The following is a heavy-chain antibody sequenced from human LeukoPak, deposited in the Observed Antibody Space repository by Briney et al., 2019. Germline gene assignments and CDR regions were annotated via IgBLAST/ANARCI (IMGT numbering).Heavy chain of an antibody. J-gene: IGHJ6*03. CDR3: AKDRGDSGRYYYMDV. Sequence: GGSLRLSCAASGSTFSSYAMTWVRQAPRKGLELVSDISDSGGLTYYADSVKGRFTISRDNSKNTLYLQMNSLRAEDTAVYYCAKDRGDSGRYYYMDVWGKGTAVTVSS. V-gene: IGHV3-23*01. CDR1: GSTFSSYA. CDR2: ISDSGGLT. D-gene: IGHD2-21*01.